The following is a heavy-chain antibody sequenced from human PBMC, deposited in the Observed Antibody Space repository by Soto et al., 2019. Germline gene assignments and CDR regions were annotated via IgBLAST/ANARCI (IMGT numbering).Heavy chain of an antibody. V-gene: IGHV4-39*01. CDR3: ARHTPAISISDL. D-gene: IGHD2-15*01. J-gene: IGHJ4*02. CDR1: GGSISSSSYY. CDR2: IYYSGST. Sequence: QLQLQESGPGLVKPSETLSLTCTVSGGSISSSSYYWGWIRQPPGKGLEWIGSIYYSGSTYYNPSLTSRVPISVDTSKNQFSLKLSSVTAADTAVYYCARHTPAISISDLWGQGTLVTVSS.